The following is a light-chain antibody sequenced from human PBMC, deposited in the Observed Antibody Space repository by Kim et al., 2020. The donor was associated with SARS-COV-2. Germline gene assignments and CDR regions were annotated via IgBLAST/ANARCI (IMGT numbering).Light chain of an antibody. CDR3: QKYGNRH. V-gene: IGKV3-20*01. CDR1: QSVSSSY. Sequence: EIVLTQSPGTLSLSPGERATLSCRASQSVSSSYLAWYQQKPGQAPRLLIYGASSRATGIPDRFSGSGSGTDFTLTISRLEPEDFAVYYCQKYGNRHFGGGTKVDIK. CDR2: GAS. J-gene: IGKJ4*01.